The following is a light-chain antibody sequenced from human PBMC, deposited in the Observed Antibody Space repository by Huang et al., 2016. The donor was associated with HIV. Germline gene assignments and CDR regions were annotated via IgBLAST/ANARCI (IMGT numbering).Light chain of an antibody. CDR1: QGIRNY. Sequence: DIQMTQSPSSLSASVGDRVTITCRASQGIRNYLAWYQQKPGKVPQLLIYAASTLHSGVTSRFNGSDTGTLFTLTISSLQPEDVATYYCQKYSSALPMFTFGQGTKLEIK. V-gene: IGKV1-27*01. CDR2: AAS. CDR3: QKYSSALPMFT. J-gene: IGKJ2*01.